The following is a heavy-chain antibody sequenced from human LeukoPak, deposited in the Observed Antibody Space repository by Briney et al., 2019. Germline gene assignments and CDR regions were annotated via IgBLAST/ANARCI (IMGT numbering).Heavy chain of an antibody. CDR1: GYTFTSYD. J-gene: IGHJ6*03. CDR3: ARGVGIYYYMDV. Sequence: ASVKVSCKASGYTFTSYDINWVRQATGQGLEWMGWMNPNSGNTGYAQKFQGRVTMTRNTSTSTAYMELSSLRSEDTAVYYCARGVGIYYYMDVWGKGTTVTVSS. D-gene: IGHD3-10*01. CDR2: MNPNSGNT. V-gene: IGHV1-8*01.